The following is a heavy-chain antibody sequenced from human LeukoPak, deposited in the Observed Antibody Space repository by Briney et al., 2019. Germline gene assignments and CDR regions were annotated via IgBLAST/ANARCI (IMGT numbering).Heavy chain of an antibody. CDR3: AKRGVVIRVILVGFHKEAYYFDS. J-gene: IGHJ4*02. D-gene: IGHD3-22*01. V-gene: IGHV3-23*01. CDR2: ISGSGGST. Sequence: GGSLRLSCVVSGITLSNYGMSWVRQAPGMGLEWVAGISGSGGSTNYADSVKGRFTISRDNPKNTLYLQMNSLRAEDTAVYFCAKRGVVIRVILVGFHKEAYYFDSWGQGALVTVSS. CDR1: GITLSNYG.